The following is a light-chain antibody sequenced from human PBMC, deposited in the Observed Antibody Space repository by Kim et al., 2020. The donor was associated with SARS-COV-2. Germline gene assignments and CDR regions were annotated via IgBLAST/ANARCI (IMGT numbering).Light chain of an antibody. CDR1: QSVNSN. CDR2: GAS. J-gene: IGKJ4*01. CDR3: QQYNNWPLT. Sequence: EIVMTQSPATLSVSPGERVTLSCRASQSVNSNLAWYQQKPGQAPRLLIYGASTRATGIPARFSGSGSGTEFILTISSLQSEDFAVYYCQQYNNWPLTFGGGTKVEI. V-gene: IGKV3-15*01.